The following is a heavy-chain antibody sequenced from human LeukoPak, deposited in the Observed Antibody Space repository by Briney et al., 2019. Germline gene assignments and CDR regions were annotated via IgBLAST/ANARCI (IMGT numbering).Heavy chain of an antibody. CDR1: GAPISSYY. V-gene: IGHV4-59*01. Sequence: SETLSLTCTVSGAPISSYYWSWIRQPPGKGLEWIGYIYYTGSTNYNPSLKSRVTISVDTSKNQFSLKLSPVTAADTAVYYCARRLHDAFDIWGQGTMVTVSS. CDR2: IYYTGST. J-gene: IGHJ3*02. CDR3: ARRLHDAFDI. D-gene: IGHD5-24*01.